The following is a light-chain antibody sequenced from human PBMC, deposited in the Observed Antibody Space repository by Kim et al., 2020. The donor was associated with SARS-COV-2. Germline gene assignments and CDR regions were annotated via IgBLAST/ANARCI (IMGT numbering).Light chain of an antibody. CDR3: GTWDNSLSGDV. J-gene: IGLJ1*01. CDR1: SSNIGNNY. CDR2: DNN. V-gene: IGLV1-51*01. Sequence: QSVLTQPPSVSAAPGQKVTISCSGRSSNIGNNYVSWYQQLPGTAPKLLIYDNNKRPSGIPDRFSGSKSGTSATLAITGLQTGDEADYYCGTWDNSLSGDVFGAGTKVTVL.